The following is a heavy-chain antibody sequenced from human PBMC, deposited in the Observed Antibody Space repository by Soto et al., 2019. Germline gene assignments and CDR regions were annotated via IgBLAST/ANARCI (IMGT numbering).Heavy chain of an antibody. D-gene: IGHD6-6*01. J-gene: IGHJ4*02. CDR3: AGEQLEDGFDY. Sequence: SETLSLTCTVSGGSISSSSYYWGWIRQPPGKGLEWIGSIYYSGSTYYNPSLKSRVTISVDTSKNQFSLKLSSVTAADTAVYYCAGEQLEDGFDYWGQGTLVTVSS. V-gene: IGHV4-39*02. CDR2: IYYSGST. CDR1: GGSISSSSYY.